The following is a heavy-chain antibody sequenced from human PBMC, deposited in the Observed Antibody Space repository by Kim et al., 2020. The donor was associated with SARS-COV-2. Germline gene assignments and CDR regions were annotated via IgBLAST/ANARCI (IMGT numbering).Heavy chain of an antibody. J-gene: IGHJ4*02. CDR1: GGSISSSSYY. CDR3: ARQWGWDFDY. D-gene: IGHD6-19*01. V-gene: IGHV4-39*01. Sequence: SETLSLTCTVSGGSISSSSYYWGWIRQPPGKGLEWIGSIYYSGSTYYNPSLKSRVTISIDTSKNQFSLKLSSVTAADTAVYYCARQWGWDFDYWGQGTLV. CDR2: IYYSGST.